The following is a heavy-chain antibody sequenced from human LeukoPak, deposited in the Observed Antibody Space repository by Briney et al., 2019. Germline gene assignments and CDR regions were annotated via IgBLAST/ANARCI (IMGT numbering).Heavy chain of an antibody. V-gene: IGHV3-33*01. J-gene: IGHJ4*02. CDR2: IWPDGSYK. D-gene: IGHD3-16*01. CDR3: ARAVGPFDY. Sequence: PGGSLRLSCATSGLTFSTYGIHCVRQAPGKGLEWVAAIWPDGSYKYYADSVKGRFTISRDNSKNTVYLQMNTLRDEDTAVYYCARAVGPFDYWGQGTLVTVSS. CDR1: GLTFSTYG.